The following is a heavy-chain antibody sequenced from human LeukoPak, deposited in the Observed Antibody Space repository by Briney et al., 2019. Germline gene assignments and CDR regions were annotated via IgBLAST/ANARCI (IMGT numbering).Heavy chain of an antibody. J-gene: IGHJ3*02. CDR2: INVITGYI. V-gene: IGHV3-21*01. Sequence: GESLKISCAASGFSFENYNMNWVRQAPGKGLEWVAYINVITGYIYYADSLKGRFTISRDNAKKSLFLEMNSLRVEDTAVYYCARDRSGSSSVDDAFDIWGQGIMVTVSS. CDR1: GFSFENYN. D-gene: IGHD1-26*01. CDR3: ARDRSGSSSVDDAFDI.